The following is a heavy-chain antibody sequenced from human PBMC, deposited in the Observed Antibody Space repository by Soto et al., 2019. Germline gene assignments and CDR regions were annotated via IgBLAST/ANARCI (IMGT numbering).Heavy chain of an antibody. CDR1: GGTSSSYA. J-gene: IGHJ6*02. CDR3: ARGTMVRGVRPYYYYGMDV. D-gene: IGHD3-10*01. CDR2: IIPIFGTA. V-gene: IGHV1-69*13. Sequence: SVKVSCKASGGTSSSYAISWVRQAPGQGLEWMGGIIPIFGTANYAQKFQGRVTITADESTSTAYMELSSLRSEDTAVYYCARGTMVRGVRPYYYYGMDVWGQGTTVTVSS.